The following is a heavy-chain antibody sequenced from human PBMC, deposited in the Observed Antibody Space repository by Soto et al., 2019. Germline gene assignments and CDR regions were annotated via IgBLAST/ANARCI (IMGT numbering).Heavy chain of an antibody. D-gene: IGHD3-10*01. J-gene: IGHJ5*02. CDR3: ARVSQIYYGSGSYPSFDP. Sequence: ASVKVSCKASGYTFTSYYMHWVRQAPGQGLEWMGIINPSGGSTSYAQKFQGRVTMTRDTSTGTVYMELSSLRSEDTAVYYCARVSQIYYGSGSYPSFDPWGQGTLVTVSS. CDR1: GYTFTSYY. V-gene: IGHV1-46*01. CDR2: INPSGGST.